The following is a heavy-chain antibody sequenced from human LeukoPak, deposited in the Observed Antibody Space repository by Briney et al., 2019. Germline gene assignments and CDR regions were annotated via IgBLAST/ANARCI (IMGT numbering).Heavy chain of an antibody. CDR1: GYTFTSYG. Sequence: ASVKVSCKASGYTFTSYGISWVRQAPGQGLEWMGWISAYNGNTNYAQKLQGRVTMTTDTSTSTAYMELRSLRSDDTAVYYCARSYYYDSSGYYYYPGDAFDIWGQATLLTVSS. V-gene: IGHV1-18*01. D-gene: IGHD3-22*01. CDR2: ISAYNGNT. J-gene: IGHJ3*02. CDR3: ARSYYYDSSGYYYYPGDAFDI.